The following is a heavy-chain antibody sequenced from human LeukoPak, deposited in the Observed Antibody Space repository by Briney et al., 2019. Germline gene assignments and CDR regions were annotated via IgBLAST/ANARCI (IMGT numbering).Heavy chain of an antibody. Sequence: VPLPRAASGFSFSSYALHWVRQAPAKGLAWVGDIKYDGSNKYYADPERGLFIIARDNNNNMLYLQMNRLGAEDAVLYYGRRDSGLRREVDYWDQGTLVTVSS. CDR1: GFSFSSYA. CDR3: RRDSGLRREVDY. CDR2: IKYDGSNK. V-gene: IGHV3-30*01. J-gene: IGHJ4*02. D-gene: IGHD5-24*01.